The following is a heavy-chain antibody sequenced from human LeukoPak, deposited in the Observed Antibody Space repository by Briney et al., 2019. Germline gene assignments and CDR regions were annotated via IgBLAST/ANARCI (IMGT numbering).Heavy chain of an antibody. J-gene: IGHJ4*02. V-gene: IGHV4-4*07. Sequence: PSETLSLTCTVAGGSISNYYWSWIQQPAGKGLEWIGRIHSSGSSKYNPSLESRVTMSVDTSKNQFALRLRSVTAADTAVYYCARHLWGAVDYFDYWGQGTLVTVSS. D-gene: IGHD6-19*01. CDR2: IHSSGSS. CDR3: ARHLWGAVDYFDY. CDR1: GGSISNYY.